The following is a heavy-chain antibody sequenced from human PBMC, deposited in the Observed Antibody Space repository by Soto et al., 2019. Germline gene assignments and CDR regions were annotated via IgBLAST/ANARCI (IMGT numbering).Heavy chain of an antibody. J-gene: IGHJ4*02. CDR1: GGSFSGYY. D-gene: IGHD6-6*01. CDR2: INHSGST. CDR3: ARGGESSPPWFDY. Sequence: SETLSLTCAVYGGSFSGYYWSWIRQPPGKGLEWIGEINHSGSTNYNPSLKSRVTISVDTSKNQFSLKLSSVTAADTAVYYCARGGESSPPWFDYWGQGTLVTVSS. V-gene: IGHV4-34*01.